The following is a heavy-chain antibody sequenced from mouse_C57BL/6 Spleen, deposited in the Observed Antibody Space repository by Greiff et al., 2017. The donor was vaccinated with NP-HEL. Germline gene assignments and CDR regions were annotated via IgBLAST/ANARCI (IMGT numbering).Heavy chain of an antibody. CDR1: GYAFSSSW. CDR3: ARTPKYYGSSYGAMDY. D-gene: IGHD1-1*01. Sequence: VQLQQSGPELVKPGASVKISCKASGYAFSSSWMNWVKQRPGKGLEWIGRIYPGDGDTNYNGKFKGKATLTADKSSSTAYMQLSSLTAEYSAVYVCARTPKYYGSSYGAMDYWGQGTSGTVSS. CDR2: IYPGDGDT. J-gene: IGHJ4*01. V-gene: IGHV1-82*01.